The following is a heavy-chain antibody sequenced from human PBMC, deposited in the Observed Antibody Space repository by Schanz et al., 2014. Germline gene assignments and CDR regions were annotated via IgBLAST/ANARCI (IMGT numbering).Heavy chain of an antibody. CDR2: LSGSGGST. V-gene: IGHV3-23*04. Sequence: EVQLVESGGGLVKPGESLRLSCSASGFTFSSYAMSWVRQAPGKGLEWVSALSGSGGSTYYADSVKGRFTISRDNSKNTLYLQMNSLRAEDTAVYYCAKDLLYGAPMPLNHLDYWGQGTLXTVSS. CDR3: AKDLLYGAPMPLNHLDY. J-gene: IGHJ4*02. D-gene: IGHD2-2*01. CDR1: GFTFSSYA.